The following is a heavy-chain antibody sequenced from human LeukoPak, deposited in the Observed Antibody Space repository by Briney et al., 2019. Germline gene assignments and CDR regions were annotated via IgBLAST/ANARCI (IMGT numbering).Heavy chain of an antibody. V-gene: IGHV3-21*01. Sequence: PGESLRLSCAASGFTFVSYTMNWFRQAPGKGLEWVSSISSTSTYIYYADSVKGRFTISRDNGGNSLYLQMNSLRAEDTAVYYYARDLLGELYFDFWGQGTLVTVSS. CDR2: ISSTSTYI. CDR1: GFTFVSYT. CDR3: ARDLLGELYFDF. J-gene: IGHJ4*02. D-gene: IGHD3-10*01.